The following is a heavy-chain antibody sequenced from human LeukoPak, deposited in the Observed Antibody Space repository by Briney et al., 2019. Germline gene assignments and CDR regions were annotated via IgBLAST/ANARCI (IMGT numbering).Heavy chain of an antibody. CDR1: EFTFNNYA. J-gene: IGHJ6*03. V-gene: IGHV3-30*18. CDR2: ISYDGSNK. D-gene: IGHD4-17*01. CDR3: AKDHYGDYGYYYYYMDV. Sequence: GGSLKLSCAASEFTFNNYAMHWVRQAPGKGLEWVAVISYDGSNKYYADSVKGRFTISRDNSKNTLYLQMNSLRAEDTAVYYCAKDHYGDYGYYYYYMDVWGKGTTVTVSS.